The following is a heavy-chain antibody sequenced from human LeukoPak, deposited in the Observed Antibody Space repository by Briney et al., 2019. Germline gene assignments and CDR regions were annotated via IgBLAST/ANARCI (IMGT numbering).Heavy chain of an antibody. CDR1: GFTFSSYA. D-gene: IGHD5-12*01. CDR2: ISGSGGST. CDR3: AKGPSYSGYDPGSPELDY. V-gene: IGHV3-23*01. Sequence: QPGGSLRLSCAASGFTFSSYAMSWVRQAPGKGLEWVSAISGSGGSTYYADSVKGRFTISRDNSKNTLYLQMNSLRAEDTAVYYCAKGPSYSGYDPGSPELDYWGQGTLVTVSS. J-gene: IGHJ4*02.